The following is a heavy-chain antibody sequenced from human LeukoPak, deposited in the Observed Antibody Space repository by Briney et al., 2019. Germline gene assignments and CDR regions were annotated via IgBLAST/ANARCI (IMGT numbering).Heavy chain of an antibody. D-gene: IGHD2-2*01. CDR2: ISSNGGST. Sequence: PGGSLRLSCAASGFTFSSYAMHWVRQAPGKGLEYVSAISSNGGSTYYANSVKGRFTISRDNSKNTLYLQMGSLRAEDMAVYYCAIRRCSSTRCYPPPDDWGQGTLVTVS. CDR1: GFTFSSYA. CDR3: AIRRCSSTRCYPPPDD. V-gene: IGHV3-64*01. J-gene: IGHJ4*02.